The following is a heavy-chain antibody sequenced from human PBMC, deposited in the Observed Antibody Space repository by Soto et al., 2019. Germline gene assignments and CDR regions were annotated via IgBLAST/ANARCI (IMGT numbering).Heavy chain of an antibody. CDR3: AKDSGSRSYYKRDYFDY. D-gene: IGHD3-10*01. Sequence: PGGSLRLSCAASGFTFDDYAMHWVRQAPGKGLEWVSGISWNSGSIGYADSVQGRFTISRDNAKNSLYLQMNSLRAEDTALYYCAKDSGSRSYYKRDYFDYWGQGTLVTVYS. J-gene: IGHJ4*02. CDR1: GFTFDDYA. CDR2: ISWNSGSI. V-gene: IGHV3-9*01.